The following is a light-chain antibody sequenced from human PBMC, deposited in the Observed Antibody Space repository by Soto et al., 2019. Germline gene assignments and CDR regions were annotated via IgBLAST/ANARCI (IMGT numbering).Light chain of an antibody. V-gene: IGKV3-20*01. Sequence: EFVLTQSPGTLSLSPGERATLSCRASQSVSSSYLAWYQQKPGQAPRLLIYGASSRATGIPDRFSGSGSGTEFTLTISSLQPDDFATYYCQQYNTYSTFGQGTRLEIK. J-gene: IGKJ5*01. CDR2: GAS. CDR1: QSVSSSY. CDR3: QQYNTYST.